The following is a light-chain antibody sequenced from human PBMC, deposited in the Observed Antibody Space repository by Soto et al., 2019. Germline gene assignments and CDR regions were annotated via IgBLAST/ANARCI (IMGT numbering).Light chain of an antibody. Sequence: EIVLTQSPGTLSLSPGERATLSCRASQSVSSNSLAWYQQKPGQAPRLLISGASSRASGIPDRFSGSGSGTDFTLTISRLEPEDFAVYYCQQCDTSRTWTFGQGTKVDIK. CDR3: QQCDTSRTWT. J-gene: IGKJ1*01. CDR1: QSVSSNS. CDR2: GAS. V-gene: IGKV3-20*01.